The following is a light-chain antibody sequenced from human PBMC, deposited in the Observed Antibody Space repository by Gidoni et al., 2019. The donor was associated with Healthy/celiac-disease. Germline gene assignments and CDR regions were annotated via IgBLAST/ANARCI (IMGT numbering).Light chain of an antibody. Sequence: QSVLTQPPSVSGAPGQRVTIPCPGSSSNLGAGYDVHWYQQPPGTAPHLPPYGNSQRPSRVPARFSRSKSGTSASLAITGLQAEDESDYYCQSYDSSLSGRGVFGGGTQLTVL. CDR2: GNS. CDR3: QSYDSSLSGRGV. CDR1: SSNLGAGYD. J-gene: IGLJ3*02. V-gene: IGLV1-40*01.